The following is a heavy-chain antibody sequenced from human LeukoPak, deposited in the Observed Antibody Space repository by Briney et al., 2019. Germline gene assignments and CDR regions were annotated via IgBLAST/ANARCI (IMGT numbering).Heavy chain of an antibody. CDR2: IYYSGTT. CDR1: GGSISPHY. D-gene: IGHD6-19*01. J-gene: IGHJ4*02. V-gene: IGHV4-59*11. Sequence: SGTLSLTCSVSGGSISPHYWSWIRQPPGKGLEWIGYIYYSGTTNYNPSLKSRVTISVDTSKNQFSLKLSSVTGADTAVYYCARGGWSLDYWGQGTLVTVSS. CDR3: ARGGWSLDY.